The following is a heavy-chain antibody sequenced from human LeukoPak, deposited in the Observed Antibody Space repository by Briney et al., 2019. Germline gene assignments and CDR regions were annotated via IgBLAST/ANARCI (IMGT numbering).Heavy chain of an antibody. Sequence: SETLSLTCTVSGYSISSGYYWAWIRQPPGKGLEWIGNIYPSGTTYYNPSLKTRVTISVDTSKKHFSLKLSSVTAADTAVYYCTRYDSDTAMLDYWGQGTLVTVSS. CDR3: TRYDSDTAMLDY. V-gene: IGHV4-38-2*02. D-gene: IGHD3-22*01. J-gene: IGHJ4*02. CDR2: IYPSGTT. CDR1: GYSISSGYY.